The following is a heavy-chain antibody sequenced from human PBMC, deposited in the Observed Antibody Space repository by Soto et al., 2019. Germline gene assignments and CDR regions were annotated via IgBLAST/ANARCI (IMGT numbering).Heavy chain of an antibody. D-gene: IGHD3-3*01. CDR3: ARGGQDFWSGPFDY. CDR2: IYYSGNT. CDR1: GGSPSSDNY. V-gene: IGHV4-30-4*01. Sequence: PSETLYLTCTVSGGSPSSDNYWIWIRQPPGKCLALIGHIYYSGNTGYNPSLKSRLAISIDTSKNQFSLKLSSVTAADTAVYYCARGGQDFWSGPFDYWGQGARVNVSS. J-gene: IGHJ4*02.